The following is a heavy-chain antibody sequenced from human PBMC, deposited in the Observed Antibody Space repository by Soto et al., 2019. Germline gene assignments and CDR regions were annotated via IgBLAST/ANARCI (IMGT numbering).Heavy chain of an antibody. CDR3: ARLLNTCFDP. Sequence: QVQLVQSGAEVKKPGASVKVSYKASGYSFTNHYVHWVRQAPGQGLEWMGIINPSGGATNYAQKFQARVTMTRDTSTSTVYMELNSLRSEDTAVYYCARLLNTCFDPWGQGTLVTVSS. CDR1: GYSFTNHY. J-gene: IGHJ5*02. D-gene: IGHD2-15*01. V-gene: IGHV1-46*03. CDR2: INPSGGAT.